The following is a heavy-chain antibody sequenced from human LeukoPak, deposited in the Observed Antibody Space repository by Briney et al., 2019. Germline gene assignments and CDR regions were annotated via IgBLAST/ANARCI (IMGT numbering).Heavy chain of an antibody. J-gene: IGHJ5*02. CDR2: ISDIGSI. CDR3: ASRYYYSSGYSNWFDP. D-gene: IGHD3-22*01. CDR1: GGSISSYY. V-gene: IGHV4-59*08. Sequence: SETLSLTCTVSGGSISSYYWSWIRQPPGEGLEWIAYISDIGSINYNPSLKSRVTISLDTSKNQFSLKLSSVTAADTAVYYCASRYYYSSGYSNWFDPWGQGTLVTVSS.